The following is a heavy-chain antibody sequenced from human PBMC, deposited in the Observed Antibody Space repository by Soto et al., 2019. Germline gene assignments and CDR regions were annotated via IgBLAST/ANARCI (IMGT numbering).Heavy chain of an antibody. D-gene: IGHD3-3*01. CDR3: ARGPRESGEWLLFAY. Sequence: ASVKVSCKASGYTFSNYEINWVRQASGQGLEWMGRMNPNDGNTGYAQNFQGRVPMTRNTSINTAYMELSSLRSDDTAVYYCARGPRESGEWLLFAYWGQEALVTAPQ. J-gene: IGHJ4*02. CDR2: MNPNDGNT. CDR1: GYTFSNYE. V-gene: IGHV1-8*01.